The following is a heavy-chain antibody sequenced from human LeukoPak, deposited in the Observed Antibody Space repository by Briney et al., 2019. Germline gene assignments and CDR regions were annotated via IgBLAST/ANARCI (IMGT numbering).Heavy chain of an antibody. Sequence: PSETLSLACTVSGGSISSYDWSWIRQPAGKGLEWIGYIYYSGSTNYNPSLKSRVTISVDTSKNQFSLRLSSVTAADTAVYYCARGHSMTTVTNWGQGTLVTVSS. D-gene: IGHD4-17*01. V-gene: IGHV4-59*01. CDR1: GGSISSYD. J-gene: IGHJ4*02. CDR2: IYYSGST. CDR3: ARGHSMTTVTN.